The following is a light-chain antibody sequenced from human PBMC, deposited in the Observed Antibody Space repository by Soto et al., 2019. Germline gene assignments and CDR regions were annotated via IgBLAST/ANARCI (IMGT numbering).Light chain of an antibody. CDR2: DAS. V-gene: IGKV3-11*01. J-gene: IGKJ4*01. Sequence: EIVMTQSPATLSVSPGERATLACRASQSVSSYLAWYQQKPGQAPRLLIYDASSRATGIPDRFSGSGSGTDFTLTISSLEPEDFAFYYCQQRNSWPLTFGRGTKVDIK. CDR3: QQRNSWPLT. CDR1: QSVSSY.